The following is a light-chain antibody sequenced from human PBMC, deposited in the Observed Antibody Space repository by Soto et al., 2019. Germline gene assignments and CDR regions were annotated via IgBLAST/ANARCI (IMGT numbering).Light chain of an antibody. CDR3: QQYKNWPPLT. Sequence: EIGMTQSPATLSVSPGERATLSCRASQSVSYNLAWYQQKPGQGPRLLIYGAFTRATGIPARFSGSGSGTEFTLTISSLQSEECAVYYCQQYKNWPPLTFGGGTKVEIK. CDR2: GAF. CDR1: QSVSYN. J-gene: IGKJ4*01. V-gene: IGKV3-15*01.